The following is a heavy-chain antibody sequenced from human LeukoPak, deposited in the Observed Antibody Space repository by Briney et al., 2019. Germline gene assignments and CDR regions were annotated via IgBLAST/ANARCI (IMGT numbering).Heavy chain of an antibody. V-gene: IGHV1-2*02. CDR1: GYTFTGYY. CDR3: ARATRGVREPLFDD. CDR2: INPNSGGT. Sequence: ASVKVSCKASGYTFTGYYMHWVRQPPGQGLEWMGWINPNSGGTNYAQKFQGRVTMTRDTSISTAYMELSRLRSDVTAVDYCARATRGVREPLFDDWGQGTLVTVSS. D-gene: IGHD1-26*01. J-gene: IGHJ4*02.